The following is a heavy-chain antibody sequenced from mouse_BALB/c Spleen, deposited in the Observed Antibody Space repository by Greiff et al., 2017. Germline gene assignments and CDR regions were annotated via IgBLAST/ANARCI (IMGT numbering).Heavy chain of an antibody. V-gene: IGHV2-9*02. CDR3: AREGYEGYYYAMDY. D-gene: IGHD2-14*01. CDR1: GFSLTSYG. J-gene: IGHJ4*01. Sequence: VMLVESGPGLVAPSQSLSITCTVSGFSLTSYGVHWVRQPPGKGLEWLGVIWAGGSTNYNSALMSRLSISKDNSKSQVFLKMNSLQTDDTAMYYCAREGYEGYYYAMDYWGQGTSVTVSS. CDR2: IWAGGST.